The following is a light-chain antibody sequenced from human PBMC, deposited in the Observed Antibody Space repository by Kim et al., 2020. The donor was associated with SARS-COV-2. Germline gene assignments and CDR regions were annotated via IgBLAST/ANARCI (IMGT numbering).Light chain of an antibody. V-gene: IGLV3-19*01. CDR2: SKN. Sequence: SSELTQDPAVSVALGQTVRITCRGDSLRSYYATWYQQKPGQAPVLVIYSKNNRPSGIPDRFSGPSSGNTASLTLTGAQAEDEADYYCKSRGTSGNVVFGGGTKLTVL. CDR3: KSRGTSGNVV. CDR1: SLRSYY. J-gene: IGLJ2*01.